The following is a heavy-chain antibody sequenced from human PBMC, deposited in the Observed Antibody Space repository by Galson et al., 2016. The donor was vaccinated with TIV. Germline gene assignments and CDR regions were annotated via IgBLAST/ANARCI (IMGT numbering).Heavy chain of an antibody. CDR1: GFTFDDYA. Sequence: SLRLSCAASGFTFDDYAMHWVRQVPGRGLEWVSVISWNSGSIVYADSVKGRFFISRDKDKKSLYLQMNSLRAEDTALYYCAKGQLRAARRFYYMDVWGKGTTVTVSS. CDR3: AKGQLRAARRFYYMDV. J-gene: IGHJ6*03. D-gene: IGHD1-14*01. CDR2: ISWNSGSI. V-gene: IGHV3-9*01.